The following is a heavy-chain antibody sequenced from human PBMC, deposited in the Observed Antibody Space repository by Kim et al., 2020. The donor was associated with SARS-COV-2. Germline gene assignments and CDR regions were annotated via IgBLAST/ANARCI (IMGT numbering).Heavy chain of an antibody. CDR2: IIPIFGTA. D-gene: IGHD2-15*01. V-gene: IGHV1-69*13. J-gene: IGHJ5*02. Sequence: SVKVSCKASGGTFSSYAISWVRQAPGQGLEWMGGIIPIFGTANYAQKFQGRVTITADESTSTAYMELSSLRSEDTAVYYCASRGCSGGSCYRTNHWFDPWGQGTLVTVSS. CDR3: ASRGCSGGSCYRTNHWFDP. CDR1: GGTFSSYA.